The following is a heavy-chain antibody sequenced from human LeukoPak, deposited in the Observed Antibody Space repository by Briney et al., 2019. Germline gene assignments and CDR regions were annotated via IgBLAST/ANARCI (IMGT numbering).Heavy chain of an antibody. D-gene: IGHD1-14*01. V-gene: IGHV3-33*06. CDR2: IWYSGTNK. Sequence: GGSLRLSCAASGFTLSTYGMHWVRQAPGKGLEWVAIIWYSGTNKYYADSVRGRFSISRDNSKNTLYLHMSSLRVEDTAVYYCAKDQGPGSFGYYYYYMYVWGKGTTVTVSS. J-gene: IGHJ6*03. CDR1: GFTLSTYG. CDR3: AKDQGPGSFGYYYYYMYV.